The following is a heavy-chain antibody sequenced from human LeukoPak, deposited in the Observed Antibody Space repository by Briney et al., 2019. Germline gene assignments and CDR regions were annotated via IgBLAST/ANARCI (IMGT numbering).Heavy chain of an antibody. D-gene: IGHD6-13*01. CDR2: ISSSSSYI. J-gene: IGHJ6*03. Sequence: TGGSLRLSCAASGFTFSSYSMNWARQAPGKGLEWVSSISSSSSYIYYADSVKGRFTISRDNAKNSLYLQMNSLRAEDTAVYYCARDGQTSSSWWLSYMDVWGKGTTVTVSS. CDR3: ARDGQTSSSWWLSYMDV. CDR1: GFTFSSYS. V-gene: IGHV3-21*01.